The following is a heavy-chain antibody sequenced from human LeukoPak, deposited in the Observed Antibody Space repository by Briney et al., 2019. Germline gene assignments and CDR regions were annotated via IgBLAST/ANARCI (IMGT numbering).Heavy chain of an antibody. V-gene: IGHV1-69*04. J-gene: IGHJ5*02. CDR3: ARDPPRATVTNWFDP. Sequence: ASVKVSCTASGGTFSSYATSWVRQAPGQGLEWMGRIIPILGIANYAQKFQGRVTITADKSTSTAYMELSSLRSEDTAVYYCARDPPRATVTNWFDPWGQGTLVTVSS. CDR2: IIPILGIA. CDR1: GGTFSSYA. D-gene: IGHD4-17*01.